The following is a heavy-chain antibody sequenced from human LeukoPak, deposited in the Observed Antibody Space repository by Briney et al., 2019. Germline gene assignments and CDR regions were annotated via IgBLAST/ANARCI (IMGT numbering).Heavy chain of an antibody. CDR2: INPNSGGT. D-gene: IGHD3-9*01. J-gene: IGHJ4*02. CDR1: GYSFTGYY. V-gene: IGHV1-2*02. CDR3: ARSPLILTGENFDY. Sequence: RASVKVSCKTSGYSFTGYYLHWVRQAPGQGLEWMGWINPNSGGTNFAQKFQDRVSVTRDTSISTAYMQVSRLRSDDTAVYYCARSPLILTGENFDYWGQGTLLTVSS.